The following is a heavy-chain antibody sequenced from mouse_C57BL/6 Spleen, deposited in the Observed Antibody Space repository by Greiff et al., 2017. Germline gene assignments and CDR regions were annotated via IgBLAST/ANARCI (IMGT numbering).Heavy chain of an antibody. J-gene: IGHJ1*03. D-gene: IGHD1-1*02. V-gene: IGHV1-52*01. CDR3: ARRGWDWYFDV. CDR1: GYTFTSYW. Sequence: QVQLKQSGAELVRPGSSVKLSCKASGYTFTSYWMHWVKQRPIQGLEWIGNIDPSDSETHYNQKFKDKATLTVDKSSSTAYMQLSSLTSEDSAVYYCARRGWDWYFDVWGTGTTVTVSS. CDR2: IDPSDSET.